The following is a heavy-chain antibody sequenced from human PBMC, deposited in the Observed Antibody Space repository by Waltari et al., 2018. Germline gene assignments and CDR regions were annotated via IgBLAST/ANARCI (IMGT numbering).Heavy chain of an antibody. CDR2: IIPICGTA. CDR3: ASRRAGSSDRDAFDI. V-gene: IGHV1-69*14. CDR1: GGPFSSYA. J-gene: IGHJ3*02. Sequence: QVQLVQSGAEVKKPGSSVKVSCKASGGPFSSYAISWVRQAPGQGLGWMGGIIPICGTANDAQKVQGRGTITADKSTSTAYMELSSLRSEDTAVYYCASRRAGSSDRDAFDIWGQGTMVTVSS. D-gene: IGHD6-19*01.